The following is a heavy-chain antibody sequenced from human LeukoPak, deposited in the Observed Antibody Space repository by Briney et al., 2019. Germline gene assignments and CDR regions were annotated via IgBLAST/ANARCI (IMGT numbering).Heavy chain of an antibody. CDR2: INHSGST. Sequence: SETLSLTCAVYGGSFSGYYWSWIRQPPGKGLEWIGEINHSGSTNYNPSLKSRVTISVDASKNQFSLKLSSVTAADTAVYYCARGLWFGELCGMDVWGQGTTVTVSS. J-gene: IGHJ6*02. CDR3: ARGLWFGELCGMDV. D-gene: IGHD3-10*01. V-gene: IGHV4-34*01. CDR1: GGSFSGYY.